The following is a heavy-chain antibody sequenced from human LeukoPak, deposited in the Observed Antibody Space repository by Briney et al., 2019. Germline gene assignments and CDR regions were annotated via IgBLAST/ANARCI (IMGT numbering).Heavy chain of an antibody. CDR1: GRSLSSFY. CDR2: IYYSGST. D-gene: IGHD5-24*01. V-gene: IGHV4-59*01. Sequence: SETLSLTCTVSGRSLSSFYWSWTRQPPGKGVEWIGDIYYSGSTNHNPSLKSRVTISVDTSKNQFSLKLTSVIAADTAVYYYARVYAGYNGERYVDYWGQGTLVTVSS. CDR3: ARVYAGYNGERYVDY. J-gene: IGHJ4*02.